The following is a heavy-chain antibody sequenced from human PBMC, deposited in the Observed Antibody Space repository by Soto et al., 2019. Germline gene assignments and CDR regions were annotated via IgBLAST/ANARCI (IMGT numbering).Heavy chain of an antibody. CDR2: IYYSGST. J-gene: IGHJ3*02. CDR3: ARVPPGSPRDAFDI. Sequence: QVQLQESGPGLVKPSQTLSLTCTVSGGSISSGGYYWSWIRQHPGKGLEWIGYIYYSGSTYYNPSLKGRVTISVDTSKNQFSLKLSSVTAADTAVYYCARVPPGSPRDAFDIWGQGTMVTVSS. D-gene: IGHD3-10*01. CDR1: GGSISSGGYY. V-gene: IGHV4-31*03.